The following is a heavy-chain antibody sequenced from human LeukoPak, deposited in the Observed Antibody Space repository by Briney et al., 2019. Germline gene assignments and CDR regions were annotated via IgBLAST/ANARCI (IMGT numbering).Heavy chain of an antibody. Sequence: SETLSLTCAVYGGSFSGYYWSWIRQPPGKGLEWIGEINQSGSTNYNPSLKSRVTISVDTSKNQFSLKLSSVTAADTAVYYCARGHPGLPSARRLFGPNLRAFDYWGQGTLVTVSS. CDR2: INQSGST. CDR1: GGSFSGYY. V-gene: IGHV4-34*01. J-gene: IGHJ4*02. D-gene: IGHD2-15*01. CDR3: ARGHPGLPSARRLFGPNLRAFDY.